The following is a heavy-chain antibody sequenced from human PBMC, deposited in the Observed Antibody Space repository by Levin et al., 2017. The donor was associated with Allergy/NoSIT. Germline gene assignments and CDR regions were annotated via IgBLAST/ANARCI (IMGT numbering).Heavy chain of an antibody. CDR1: GFTFSSYA. J-gene: IGHJ4*02. V-gene: IGHV3-23*01. D-gene: IGHD6-6*01. Sequence: GESLKISCAASGFTFSSYAMSWVRQAPGKGLEWVSAISGSGGSTYYADSVKGRFTISRDNSKNTLYLQMNSLRAEDTAVYYCAKDQEYSSSSFDYWGQGTLVTVSS. CDR2: ISGSGGST. CDR3: AKDQEYSSSSFDY.